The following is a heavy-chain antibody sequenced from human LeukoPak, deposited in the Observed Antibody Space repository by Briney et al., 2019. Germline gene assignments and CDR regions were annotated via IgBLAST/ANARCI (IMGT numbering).Heavy chain of an antibody. CDR2: IRYDGSNK. CDR3: AKVKKQMTTVTHFDY. Sequence: GGSLRLSCAASGFTFSSYGMHWVRQAPGKGPEWVAFIRYDGSNKYYADSVKGRFTISRDNSKNTLYLQMNSLRAEDTAVYYCAKVKKQMTTVTHFDYWGQGTLVTVSS. D-gene: IGHD4-17*01. J-gene: IGHJ4*02. CDR1: GFTFSSYG. V-gene: IGHV3-30*02.